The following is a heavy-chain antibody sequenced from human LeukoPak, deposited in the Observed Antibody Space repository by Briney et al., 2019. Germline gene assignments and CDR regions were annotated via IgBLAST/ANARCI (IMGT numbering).Heavy chain of an antibody. CDR2: VYNGER. CDR1: ASTFSTYG. J-gene: IGHJ3*02. D-gene: IGHD3-22*01. CDR3: ARASLEEAGDYDDSSGTDAFDI. V-gene: IGHV1-18*01. Sequence: ASVKVSCKTSASTFSTYGITWVRQAPGRGLEWMGWVYNGERTYAQKFQGRVTMTRDMSTSTVYMELSSLRSEDTAVYYCARASLEEAGDYDDSSGTDAFDIWGQGTMVTVSS.